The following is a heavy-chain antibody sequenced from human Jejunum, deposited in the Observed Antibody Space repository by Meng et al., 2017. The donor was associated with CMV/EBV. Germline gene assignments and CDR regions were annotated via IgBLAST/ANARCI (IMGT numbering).Heavy chain of an antibody. CDR3: ARGSIFVSFDS. D-gene: IGHD3-3*01. CDR2: IHDTGST. CDR1: GGSIGSGDYY. V-gene: IGHV4-30-4*08. Sequence: PLQESGPRLVKPSQPLSLTCPVSGGSIGSGDYYWSWIRQPPGKGLEWIGYIHDTGSTYYNPSLKSRVDISLGTSRNHFSLTLSSVTAEDTAVYFCARGSIFVSFDSWGQGTLVTVSS. J-gene: IGHJ4*02.